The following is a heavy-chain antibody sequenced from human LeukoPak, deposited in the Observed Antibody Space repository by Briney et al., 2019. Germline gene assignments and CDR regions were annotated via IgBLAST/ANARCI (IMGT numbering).Heavy chain of an antibody. Sequence: GRSLRLSCAASGFTFSSYPMHWVRQAPGKGLEWVAVIAYDGSIKLYADSVKGRFIISRDDSKNTLYLRMNGLRGEDTAVYYCARDMFRGAPDYFDYWGQGTLVTVSS. J-gene: IGHJ4*02. CDR2: IAYDGSIK. CDR3: ARDMFRGAPDYFDY. D-gene: IGHD3-10*01. CDR1: GFTFSSYP. V-gene: IGHV3-30*04.